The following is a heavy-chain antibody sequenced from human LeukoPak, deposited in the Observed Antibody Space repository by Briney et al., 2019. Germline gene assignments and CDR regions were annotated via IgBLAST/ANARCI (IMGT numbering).Heavy chain of an antibody. Sequence: ASVKVSCKASGYTFTDYYIHWVRQAPGQGLQWMGWINPNSGGTRYAQKFQGRVTMTRDTSISTAYMELSRLRSDDTAVYYCTRTFIAAAGTSDFDHWGQGTLVTVSS. CDR2: INPNSGGT. D-gene: IGHD6-13*01. CDR3: TRTFIAAAGTSDFDH. V-gene: IGHV1-2*02. J-gene: IGHJ4*02. CDR1: GYTFTDYY.